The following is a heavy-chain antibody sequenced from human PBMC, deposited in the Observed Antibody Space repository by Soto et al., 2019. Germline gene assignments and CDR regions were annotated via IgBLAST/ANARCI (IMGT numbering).Heavy chain of an antibody. V-gene: IGHV4-39*01. J-gene: IGHJ6*02. CDR3: ARRVYSSGWPYYDYYGMDV. Sequence: QLQLQESGPGLVKPSETLSLTCTVSGGSISSSSYYWGWIRQPPGKGLEWIGSIYYSGSTYYNPSLKSRVTISVDTSKNQFSLKLSSVTAADTAVYYCARRVYSSGWPYYDYYGMDVWGQGTTVTVSS. CDR2: IYYSGST. D-gene: IGHD6-19*01. CDR1: GGSISSSSYY.